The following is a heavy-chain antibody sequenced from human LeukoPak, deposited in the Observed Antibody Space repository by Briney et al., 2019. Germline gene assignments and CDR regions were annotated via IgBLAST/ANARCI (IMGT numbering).Heavy chain of an antibody. Sequence: PGRSLRLSCAASGFTFSSYAMHWVRQAPGKGLEWVAVISYDGSNKYYADSVKGRFTISRDNSKNTLYLQMNSLRAEDTAEYYCARETYYYDSSGYDNFDYWGQGTLVTVSS. CDR3: ARETYYYDSSGYDNFDY. CDR2: ISYDGSNK. CDR1: GFTFSSYA. V-gene: IGHV3-30-3*01. J-gene: IGHJ4*02. D-gene: IGHD3-22*01.